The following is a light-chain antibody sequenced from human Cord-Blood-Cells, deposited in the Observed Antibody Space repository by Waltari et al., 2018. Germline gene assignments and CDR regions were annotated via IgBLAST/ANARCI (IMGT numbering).Light chain of an antibody. Sequence: SYELTQPPSVSVSPGQTASITCSGDKLGDKYACWYQQKPGQSPVLVIYQDSKRPAGIPERFSGANSGNTAPLTISGTQAMEEADYDCQAWDSSTGVFGGGTKLTIL. V-gene: IGLV3-1*01. CDR1: KLGDKY. J-gene: IGLJ3*02. CDR3: QAWDSSTGV. CDR2: QDS.